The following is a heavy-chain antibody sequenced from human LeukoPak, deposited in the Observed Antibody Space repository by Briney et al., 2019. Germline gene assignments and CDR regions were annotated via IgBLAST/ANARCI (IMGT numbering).Heavy chain of an antibody. D-gene: IGHD5-24*01. CDR3: ARNTYGYKFSMDV. V-gene: IGHV1-18*01. J-gene: IGHJ6*03. CDR1: GFALTTYN. CDR2: VTAFNENT. Sequence: ASVKVSCKASGFALTTYNIVWLRQAPGQGLEWVGWVTAFNENTHYSRKVQGRVTMTRDTSTSTAYMELRSLRFDDTAVYYCARNTYGYKFSMDVWGKGTTVTVSS.